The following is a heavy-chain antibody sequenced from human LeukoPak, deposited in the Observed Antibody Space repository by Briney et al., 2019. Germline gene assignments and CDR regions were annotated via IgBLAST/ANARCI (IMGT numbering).Heavy chain of an antibody. CDR1: GGSISSYY. D-gene: IGHD3-22*01. CDR3: ARHSYYYDSSGYYYEWAFDI. V-gene: IGHV4-59*08. J-gene: IGHJ3*02. Sequence: SETLSLTCTVSGGSISSYYWSWIRQPPGKGLEWIGYIYYSGSTNYNPSLKSRVTISVDTSKNQFSLKLSSVAAADTAVYYCARHSYYYDSSGYYYEWAFDIWGQGTMVTVSS. CDR2: IYYSGST.